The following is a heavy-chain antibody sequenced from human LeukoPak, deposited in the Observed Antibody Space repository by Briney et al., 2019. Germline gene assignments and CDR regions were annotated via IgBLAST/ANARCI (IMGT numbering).Heavy chain of an antibody. CDR1: GYTFTSYG. Sequence: ASVKLSCKASGYTFTSYGISWVRHGPGQRLEWMGWISANNGNTNYAHKLPARVTMTTDTSTSTAYMELRRLRSDATAVYYCARDLEAFDIWGQGTMVTVSS. CDR2: ISANNGNT. J-gene: IGHJ3*02. CDR3: ARDLEAFDI. V-gene: IGHV1-18*01.